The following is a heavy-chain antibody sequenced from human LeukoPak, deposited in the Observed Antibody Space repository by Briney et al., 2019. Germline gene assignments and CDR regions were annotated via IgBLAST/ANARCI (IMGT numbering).Heavy chain of an antibody. Sequence: ASVKVSCKASGYTFTSYGISWVRQAPGQGLEWMGWISAYNGNTNYAQKLQGRVTMTTDTSTSTAYMELRSLRSDDTAVYYCARASGGWELSQFDYWGQGTLVTVSS. CDR3: ARASGGWELSQFDY. D-gene: IGHD1-26*01. CDR2: ISAYNGNT. J-gene: IGHJ4*02. CDR1: GYTFTSYG. V-gene: IGHV1-18*01.